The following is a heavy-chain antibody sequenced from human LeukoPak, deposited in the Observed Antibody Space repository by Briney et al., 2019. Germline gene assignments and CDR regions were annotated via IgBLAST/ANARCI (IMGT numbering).Heavy chain of an antibody. D-gene: IGHD3-22*01. J-gene: IGHJ4*02. V-gene: IGHV4-38-2*02. Sequence: ASETLSLTCTVSAYSISSGYYWGWIRQPPGKGLEWIGSIYHSGGTYYKPSLKSRVTISIDTSKNQFSLRLSSVTAADTAVYYCARGDDYYDSSGYDFDYWGQGILVSVSS. CDR3: ARGDDYYDSSGYDFDY. CDR2: IYHSGGT. CDR1: AYSISSGYY.